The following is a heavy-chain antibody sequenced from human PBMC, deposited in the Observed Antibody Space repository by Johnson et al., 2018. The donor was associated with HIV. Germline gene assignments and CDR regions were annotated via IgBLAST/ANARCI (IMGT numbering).Heavy chain of an antibody. CDR2: IWYDGSNK. CDR3: ASEIVYDILTGAFDI. CDR1: GFTFSSYG. D-gene: IGHD3-9*01. J-gene: IGHJ3*02. V-gene: IGHV3-33*01. Sequence: QVQLVESGGGVVQPGSSLSLSCAASGFTFSSYGMHWVRQAPGKGLEWVAVIWYDGSNKYYADSVKGRFSISRDNSKNTLYLQMNSLRVEHTAVYYCASEIVYDILTGAFDIWGQGTMVTVSS.